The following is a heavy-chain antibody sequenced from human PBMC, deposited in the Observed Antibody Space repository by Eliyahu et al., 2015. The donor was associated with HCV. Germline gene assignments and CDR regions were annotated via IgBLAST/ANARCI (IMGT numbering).Heavy chain of an antibody. Sequence: QVQLQQWGAGLLKPSETLSLTCXVYGGSFXGYYWSWIRQPPGKGLXXIGEINHSGSTNYNPSLKSRVTISVDTSKNQFSLKLSSVTAADTAVYYCARFFSRGINYGSGSYFYYFDYWGQGTLVTVSS. CDR1: GGSFXGYY. J-gene: IGHJ4*02. CDR2: INHSGST. V-gene: IGHV4-34*01. CDR3: ARFFSRGINYGSGSYFYYFDY. D-gene: IGHD3-10*01.